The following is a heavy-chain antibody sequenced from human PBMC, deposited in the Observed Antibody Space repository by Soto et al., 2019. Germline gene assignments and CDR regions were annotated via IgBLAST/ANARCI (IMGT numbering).Heavy chain of an antibody. CDR3: VSGIGTTPESIDY. D-gene: IGHD1-1*01. J-gene: IGHJ4*02. CDR1: GGSFIGYY. CDR2: INHSGST. Sequence: PSETLSLTCAVYGGSFIGYYWIWFRQPPWKGLEWIGEINHSGSTNYNPSLKSRVTISVDTSKNQFSLKLSSVTAADTAVYYCVSGIGTTPESIDYWGQGTLVTVSA. V-gene: IGHV4-34*01.